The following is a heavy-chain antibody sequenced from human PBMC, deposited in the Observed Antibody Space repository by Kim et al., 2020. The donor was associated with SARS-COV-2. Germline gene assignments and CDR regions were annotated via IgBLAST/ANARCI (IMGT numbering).Heavy chain of an antibody. V-gene: IGHV3-9*01. CDR2: ISWNSGSI. J-gene: IGHJ6*02. D-gene: IGHD2-2*02. CDR3: AKEMRDCSSAACYTDNTKSDD. CDR1: GFTFGKYA. Sequence: GGSLRLSCAASGFTFGKYAMHWVRQAPGKGLEWVAGISWNSGSIGYADSVKGRFTISRANAKNSLSLQMNSLRAEDTAVYYCAKEMRDCSSAACYTDNTKSDDWGQGTTITVSS.